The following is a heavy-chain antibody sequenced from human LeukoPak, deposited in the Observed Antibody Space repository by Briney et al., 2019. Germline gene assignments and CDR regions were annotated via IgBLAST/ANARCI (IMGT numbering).Heavy chain of an antibody. Sequence: GASVTVSCKASGYTFTGYYMHWVRQAPGQGLEWMGWINPNSGGTNYAQKFQGRVTMTRDTSISTAYMGLSRLRSDDTAVYYCARESRYSSSWYARYYYYGMDVWGQGTTVTVSS. D-gene: IGHD6-13*01. CDR3: ARESRYSSSWYARYYYYGMDV. CDR1: GYTFTGYY. V-gene: IGHV1-2*02. J-gene: IGHJ6*02. CDR2: INPNSGGT.